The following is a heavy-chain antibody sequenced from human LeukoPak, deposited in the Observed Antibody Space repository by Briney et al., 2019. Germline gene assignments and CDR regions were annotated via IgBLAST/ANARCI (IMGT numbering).Heavy chain of an antibody. V-gene: IGHV3-33*01. Sequence: GRSLRLSCAASGFTFSSYGMHWVRQAPGKGLEWVAVIWYDGSNKYYADSVKGRFTISRDNSKNTLYLQMNSLRAEDTAVYYCARVAYCGGDCRAFDIWGQGTMVTVSS. J-gene: IGHJ3*02. D-gene: IGHD2-21*02. CDR1: GFTFSSYG. CDR3: ARVAYCGGDCRAFDI. CDR2: IWYDGSNK.